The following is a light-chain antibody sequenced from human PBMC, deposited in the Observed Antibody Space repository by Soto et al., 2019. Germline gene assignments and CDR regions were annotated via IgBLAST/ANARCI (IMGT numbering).Light chain of an antibody. J-gene: IGLJ1*01. Sequence: QSVLTQPPSVSGAPGQRVTISCTGSSSNIGAGYDVHGYQQLPGTAPKLLIYGNSNRPSGVPDRFSGSKAGTSASRAITGLQAEDESDYYCQSYDSSLSGSEVFGTGTKVTVL. CDR2: GNS. CDR3: QSYDSSLSGSEV. V-gene: IGLV1-40*01. CDR1: SSNIGAGYD.